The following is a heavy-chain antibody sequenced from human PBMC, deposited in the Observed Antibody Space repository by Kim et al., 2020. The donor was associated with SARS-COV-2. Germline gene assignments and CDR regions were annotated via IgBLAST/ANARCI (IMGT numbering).Heavy chain of an antibody. D-gene: IGHD4-4*01. Sequence: GGSLRLSCAASGFTFSSYGMSWVRQAPGKGLEWVANINQDGSEKYYADSVKGRFTISRDNAKNTLYLQMNSLRAEDTAVYYCARVNLDVTPVNWFDPCGQGTLVTVSS. J-gene: IGHJ5*02. CDR3: ARVNLDVTPVNWFDP. CDR1: GFTFSSYG. V-gene: IGHV3-7*01. CDR2: INQDGSEK.